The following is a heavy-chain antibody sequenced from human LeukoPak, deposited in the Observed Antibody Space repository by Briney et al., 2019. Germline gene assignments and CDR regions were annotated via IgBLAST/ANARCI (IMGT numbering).Heavy chain of an antibody. CDR1: GDSVSSNNGA. D-gene: IGHD1-26*01. J-gene: IGHJ4*02. CDR2: TYYRSKWYN. CDR3: AREDPISGSYKDY. Sequence: SQTLSLTCATSGDSVSSNNGAWNWIRQSPSRGLEWLGRTYYRSKWYNDYAVSIKGRITINPDTSKNQFSLQLNSVTPEDTAVYYCAREDPISGSYKDYWGQGTLVTVSS. V-gene: IGHV6-1*01.